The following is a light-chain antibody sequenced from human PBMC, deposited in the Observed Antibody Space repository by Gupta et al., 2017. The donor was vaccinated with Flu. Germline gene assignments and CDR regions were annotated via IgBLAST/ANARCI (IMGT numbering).Light chain of an antibody. Sequence: ATLSVSPGERATLYCRASQSVGTNLAWYQQRPGQAPRLLIYGASTRATGIPVRFSGSGSGTEFTLAITSLQSEDFAVFYCQQYDAWPPWTFGQGTKVEI. CDR3: QQYDAWPPWT. CDR1: QSVGTN. CDR2: GAS. V-gene: IGKV3-15*01. J-gene: IGKJ1*01.